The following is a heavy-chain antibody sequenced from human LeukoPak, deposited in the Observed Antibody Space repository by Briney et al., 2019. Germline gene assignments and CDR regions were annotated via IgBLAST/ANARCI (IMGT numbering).Heavy chain of an antibody. Sequence: GSLRLSCAASGFTFSSYAMHWVRQAPGKGLEYVSAISSNGGSTYYANSVKGRFTISRDNSKNTLYLQMGSLRAEDMAVYYCARTASSGTYYFDYWGQGTLVTVSS. CDR2: ISSNGGST. V-gene: IGHV3-64*01. J-gene: IGHJ4*02. D-gene: IGHD6-19*01. CDR1: GFTFSSYA. CDR3: ARTASSGTYYFDY.